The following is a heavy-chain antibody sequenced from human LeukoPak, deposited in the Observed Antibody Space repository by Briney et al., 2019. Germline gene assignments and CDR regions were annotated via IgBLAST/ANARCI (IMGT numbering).Heavy chain of an antibody. V-gene: IGHV1-2*06. J-gene: IGHJ5*02. CDR3: ARVRDCTNGVCRRGVNWFDP. D-gene: IGHD2-8*01. CDR1: GYTFTSYY. CDR2: INPNSGGT. Sequence: EASVKVSCKASGYTFTSYYMHWVRQAPGQGLEWMGRINPNSGGTNYAQKFQGRVTMTRDTSISTAYMELSRLRSDDTAVYYCARVRDCTNGVCRRGVNWFDPWGQGTLVTVSS.